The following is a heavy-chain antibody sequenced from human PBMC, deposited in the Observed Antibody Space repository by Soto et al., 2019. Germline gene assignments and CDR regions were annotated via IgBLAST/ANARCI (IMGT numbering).Heavy chain of an antibody. D-gene: IGHD5-18*01. V-gene: IGHV3-9*01. CDR1: GFTFDDYA. Sequence: AGGSLRLSCAASGFTFDDYAMHWVRQAPGKGLEWVSGISWNSGSIGYADSVKGRFTISRDNAKNSLYLQMNSLRAEDTALYYCAKASDTAMVTGYFDYWGQGTLVTVSS. CDR3: AKASDTAMVTGYFDY. CDR2: ISWNSGSI. J-gene: IGHJ4*02.